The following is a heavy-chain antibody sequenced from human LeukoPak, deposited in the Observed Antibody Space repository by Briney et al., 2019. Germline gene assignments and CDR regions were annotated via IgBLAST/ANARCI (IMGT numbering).Heavy chain of an antibody. J-gene: IGHJ6*03. CDR3: ARGRRIQLWSSYYYYMDV. CDR2: IYSSGRT. CDR1: GDSISSGSYY. Sequence: SETLSLTCTVSGDSISSGSYYWSWIRQPAGEGLEWIGRIYSSGRTHYSPSLKSRVAISVDTSKNQFSLKLSSVTAADTAVYYCARGRRIQLWSSYYYYMDVWGKGTTVTVSS. D-gene: IGHD5-18*01. V-gene: IGHV4-61*02.